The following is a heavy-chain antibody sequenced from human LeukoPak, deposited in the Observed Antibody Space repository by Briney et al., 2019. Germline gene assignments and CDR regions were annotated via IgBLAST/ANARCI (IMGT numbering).Heavy chain of an antibody. CDR1: GFTFSSYW. V-gene: IGHV3-7*01. CDR3: ARGYYDFWSGSSSDYFDY. J-gene: IGHJ4*02. Sequence: GGSLRLSCAASGFTFSSYWMSWVRQAPGKGLEWVANIKQDGSEKYYVDSVKGRFTISRDNAKNSLYLQMNSLGAEDTAVYYCARGYYDFWSGSSSDYFDYWGQGTLVTVSS. CDR2: IKQDGSEK. D-gene: IGHD3-3*01.